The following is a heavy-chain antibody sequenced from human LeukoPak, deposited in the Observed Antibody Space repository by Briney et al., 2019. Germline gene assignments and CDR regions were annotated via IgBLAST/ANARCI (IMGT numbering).Heavy chain of an antibody. D-gene: IGHD5-18*01. CDR2: ISAYNGNT. J-gene: IGHJ4*02. CDR3: ARESVDTAMVGEFDY. V-gene: IGHV1-18*01. CDR1: GYTFTSYG. Sequence: ASVKVSCKASGYTFTSYGISWVRQAPGQGLEWMGWISAYNGNTDYAQKLQGRVTMTTDTSTSTAYMELRSLRSDDTAVYYCARESVDTAMVGEFDYWGQGTLVTVSS.